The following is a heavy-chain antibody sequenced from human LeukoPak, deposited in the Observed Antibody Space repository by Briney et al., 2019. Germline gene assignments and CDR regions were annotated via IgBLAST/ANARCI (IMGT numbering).Heavy chain of an antibody. Sequence: SETLSLTCTVSGVSIRSSYYYWGWIRQPPGKGLEWIGSIYDSGSTYYNPSLKSRVTISVDTSKNQFSLKLNSVTAADTAVYYCARGPDSSGSYYFDFWGQGTLATVSS. V-gene: IGHV4-39*01. J-gene: IGHJ4*02. CDR3: ARGPDSSGSYYFDF. CDR2: IYDSGST. CDR1: GVSIRSSYYY. D-gene: IGHD3-22*01.